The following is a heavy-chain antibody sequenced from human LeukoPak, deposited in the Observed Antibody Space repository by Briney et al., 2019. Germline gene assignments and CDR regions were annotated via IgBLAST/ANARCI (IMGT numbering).Heavy chain of an antibody. V-gene: IGHV4-4*07. CDR3: ARRLPYYGSGSYVIKSLYWFDP. CDR2: IYTSGST. Sequence: PSETLSPTCTVSGGSISSYSWSWIRQPAGKGLEWIGRIYTSGSTNYNPSLKSRVTISVDTSKNQFSLKLSSVTAADTAVYYCARRLPYYGSGSYVIKSLYWFDPWGQGTLVTVSS. J-gene: IGHJ5*02. D-gene: IGHD3-10*01. CDR1: GGSISSYS.